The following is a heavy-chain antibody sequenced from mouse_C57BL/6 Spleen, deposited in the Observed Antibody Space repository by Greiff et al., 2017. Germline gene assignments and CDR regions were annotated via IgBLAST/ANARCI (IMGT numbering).Heavy chain of an antibody. CDR2: IYPYNGVS. CDR3: AREGVQDGNWDYVGNYFDD. CDR1: GYSFTGYY. J-gene: IGHJ2*01. V-gene: IGHV1-31*01. Sequence: VQLQQSGPELVKPGASVKISCKASGYSFTGYYMHWVKQSHGNILDWIGYIYPYNGVSSYNQKFKGKATLTVDKSSSTAYMALRSLTSEDSAVYYCAREGVQDGNWDYVGNYFDDWGQGTTLTVSS. D-gene: IGHD4-1*01.